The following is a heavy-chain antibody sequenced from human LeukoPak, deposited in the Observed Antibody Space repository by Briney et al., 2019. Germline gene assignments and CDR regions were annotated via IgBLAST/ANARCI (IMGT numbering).Heavy chain of an antibody. CDR1: GFTFSSYE. J-gene: IGHJ4*02. V-gene: IGHV3-48*03. Sequence: GGSLRLSCAASGFTFSSYEMNWVRQAPGKGLEWVSYISSSGSTIYYADSVKGRFTISRDNAKNSLYLQMNSLRAEDTAVYYCARETMRRWLPDYWGQGTLVTVSS. CDR2: ISSSGSTI. D-gene: IGHD5-24*01. CDR3: ARETMRRWLPDY.